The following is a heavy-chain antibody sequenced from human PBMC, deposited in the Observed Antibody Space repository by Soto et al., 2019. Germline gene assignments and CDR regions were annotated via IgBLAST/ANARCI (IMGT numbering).Heavy chain of an antibody. CDR2: IYYSGST. CDR1: GGSISSGGYY. Sequence: SETLSLTCTVSGGSISSGGYYWSWIRQHPGKGLEWIGYIYYSGSTYYNPSLKSRVTISVDTSKNQFSLKLSSVTAADTAVYYCASRVVVAATGWLDPWGQGTLVTVSS. D-gene: IGHD2-15*01. CDR3: ASRVVVAATGWLDP. V-gene: IGHV4-31*03. J-gene: IGHJ5*02.